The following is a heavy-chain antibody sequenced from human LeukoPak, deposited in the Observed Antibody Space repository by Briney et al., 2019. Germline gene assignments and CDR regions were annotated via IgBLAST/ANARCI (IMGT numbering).Heavy chain of an antibody. D-gene: IGHD4-17*01. Sequence: GGSLRLSCAASGFTFSSYAMSWVRQAPGKGLEWVSVTYANGDGYYADSLKGRFTISRDNSKNTVYLQMSSLRAEDTAVYYCASAYYGDYGGYWGQGTLVTVSS. CDR2: TYANGDG. J-gene: IGHJ4*02. CDR3: ASAYYGDYGGY. CDR1: GFTFSSYA. V-gene: IGHV3-66*01.